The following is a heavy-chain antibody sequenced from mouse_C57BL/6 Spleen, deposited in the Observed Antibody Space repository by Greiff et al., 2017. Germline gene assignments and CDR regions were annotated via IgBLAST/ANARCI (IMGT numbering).Heavy chain of an antibody. Sequence: EVQVVESGGGLVKPGGSLKLSCAASGFTFSSYAMSWVRQTPEKRLEWVATISDGGSYTYYPDNVKGRFTISRDNAKNNLYLQMSHLKSEDTAMYYCAREVKGTAWFAYWGQGTLVTVSA. CDR3: AREVKGTAWFAY. V-gene: IGHV5-4*01. CDR2: ISDGGSYT. J-gene: IGHJ3*01. CDR1: GFTFSSYA. D-gene: IGHD1-3*01.